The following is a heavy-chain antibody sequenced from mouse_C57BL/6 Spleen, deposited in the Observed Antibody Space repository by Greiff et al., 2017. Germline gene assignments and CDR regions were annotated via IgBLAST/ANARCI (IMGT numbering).Heavy chain of an antibody. CDR1: GYAFSSYW. D-gene: IGHD1-1*01. CDR2: IYPGDGDT. V-gene: IGHV1-80*01. J-gene: IGHJ4*01. Sequence: VQLQQSGASVKISCKASGYAFSSYWMNWVKQRPGKGLEWIGQIYPGDGDTNYNGKFKGKATLTADKSSSTAYMQLSSLTSEDSAVYFCAREGSSPYYAMDYWGQGTSVTVSS. CDR3: AREGSSPYYAMDY.